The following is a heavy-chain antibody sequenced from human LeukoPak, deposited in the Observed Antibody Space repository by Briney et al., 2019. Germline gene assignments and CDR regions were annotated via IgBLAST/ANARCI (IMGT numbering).Heavy chain of an antibody. Sequence: SQTLSLTCGISGDSVSSDSVIWNWIRQSPSRGLEWLGWTYYRSRWYNDYAESVKSRITINPDTSKNQVSLQLNSVTPEDTAVYYCTKDLHGDSGISYWGQGTLVTVSS. CDR2: TYYRSRWYN. CDR3: TKDLHGDSGISY. J-gene: IGHJ4*02. D-gene: IGHD2-21*02. CDR1: GDSVSSDSVI. V-gene: IGHV6-1*01.